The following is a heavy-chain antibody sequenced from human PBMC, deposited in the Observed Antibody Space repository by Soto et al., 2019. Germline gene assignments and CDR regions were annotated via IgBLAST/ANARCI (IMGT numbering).Heavy chain of an antibody. V-gene: IGHV4-4*02. CDR1: GGSISSINW. CDR2: IYYSGTT. J-gene: IGHJ4*02. CDR3: AGASGVSATYWLVA. Sequence: SETLSLTCGVSGGSISSINWWSWVRQTPGKGLEWIGEIYYSGTTNYNPSLTSRVTMSIDKSKTQFFLNLTSVTAADTAVYYCAGASGVSATYWLVAWGQGTLVAVSS. D-gene: IGHD2-21*01.